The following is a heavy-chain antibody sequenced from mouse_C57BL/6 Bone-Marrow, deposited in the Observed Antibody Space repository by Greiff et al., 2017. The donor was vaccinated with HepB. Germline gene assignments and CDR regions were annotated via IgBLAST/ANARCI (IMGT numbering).Heavy chain of an antibody. J-gene: IGHJ2*01. CDR1: GYTFTSYG. D-gene: IGHD1-1*01. V-gene: IGHV1-81*01. CDR3: AKFTTVAGEDYFDY. Sequence: VQLVESGAELARPGASVKLSCTASGYTFTSYGISWVKQRPGQGLEWIGEIYPRSGNTYYNEKFKGKAKLTADKSSGTAYMELRRLTSEDSADYSCAKFTTVAGEDYFDYWGRGTTITVSS. CDR2: IYPRSGNT.